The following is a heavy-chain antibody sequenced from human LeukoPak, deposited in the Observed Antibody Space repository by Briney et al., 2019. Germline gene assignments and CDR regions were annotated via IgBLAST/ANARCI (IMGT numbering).Heavy chain of an antibody. D-gene: IGHD6-13*01. V-gene: IGHV1-69*04. CDR1: GGTFSSYA. CDR3: ARDTYQGIAAAGNFDY. J-gene: IGHJ4*02. Sequence: SVKVSCKASGGTFSSYAISWVRQAPGQGLEWMGRIIPILGIANYAQKFQGRVTITADKSTSTAYMELSNLRSEDTAVYYCARDTYQGIAAAGNFDYWGQGTLVTVSS. CDR2: IIPILGIA.